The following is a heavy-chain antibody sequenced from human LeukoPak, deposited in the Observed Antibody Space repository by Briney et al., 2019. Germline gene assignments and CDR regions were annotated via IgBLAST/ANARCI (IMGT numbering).Heavy chain of an antibody. CDR1: GFTFSSYS. V-gene: IGHV3-48*01. D-gene: IGHD2-2*01. CDR3: ANFIVVVPAAINY. J-gene: IGHJ4*02. CDR2: ISSSSSTI. Sequence: PGGSLRLSCAASGFTFSSYSMNWVRQAPGKGLEWVSYISSSSSTIYYADSVKGRFTISRDNAKNSLYLQMNSLRAEDTAVYYCANFIVVVPAAINYWGQGTLVTVSS.